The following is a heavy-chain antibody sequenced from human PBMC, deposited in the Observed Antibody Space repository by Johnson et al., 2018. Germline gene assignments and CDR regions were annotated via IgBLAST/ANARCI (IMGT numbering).Heavy chain of an antibody. CDR1: GGTFSSYA. Sequence: QVQLVQSGAEVKKPGSSVKVSCKASGGTFSSYAISWVRQAPGQGLEWMGGIIHILGTANYAQKFQGRVTITADESTSTAYMELSSLRSEDTAVYYCSGTLSLVTATHDAFDIWGQGTMGTVSS. D-gene: IGHD2-21*02. J-gene: IGHJ3*02. CDR2: IIHILGTA. CDR3: SGTLSLVTATHDAFDI. V-gene: IGHV1-69*01.